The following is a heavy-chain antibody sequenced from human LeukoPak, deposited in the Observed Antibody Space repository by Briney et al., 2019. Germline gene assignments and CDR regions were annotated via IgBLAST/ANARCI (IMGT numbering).Heavy chain of an antibody. V-gene: IGHV3-23*01. CDR1: GFTFSSCA. CDR2: ISGSGGST. D-gene: IGHD4/OR15-4a*01. CDR3: ARTPNYIDFVY. J-gene: IGHJ4*02. Sequence: GGSLRLSCAASGFTFSSCAMSWVRQAPGKGLEWVSAISGSGGSTYYADSVKGRFTISRDNSKNTLYLQMNSLRAEDTAVYYCARTPNYIDFVYWGQGTLDTVSS.